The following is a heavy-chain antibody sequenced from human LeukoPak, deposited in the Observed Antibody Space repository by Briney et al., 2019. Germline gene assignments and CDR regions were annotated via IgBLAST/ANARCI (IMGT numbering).Heavy chain of an antibody. CDR3: ARDSGGPSSSWYRPWFDP. CDR1: GGTFSSYA. Sequence: SVRVSCKASGGTFSSYAISWVRQAPGQGLEWMGGIIPIFGTANYAQKFQGRVTITADESTSTAYMELSSLRSEDTAVYYCARDSGGPSSSWYRPWFDPWGQGTLVTVSS. V-gene: IGHV1-69*01. CDR2: IIPIFGTA. J-gene: IGHJ5*02. D-gene: IGHD6-13*01.